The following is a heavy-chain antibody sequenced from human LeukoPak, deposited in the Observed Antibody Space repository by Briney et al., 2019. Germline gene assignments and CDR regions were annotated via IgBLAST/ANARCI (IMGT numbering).Heavy chain of an antibody. Sequence: PGGSLRLSCAASGFTFSSYGMHWVRQAPGKGLEWVAVISYDGSNKYYADSVKGRFTISRDNSKNTLYLQMNSLRAEDTAVYYCARGRGYSYATPFDYWGQGTLVTVSS. D-gene: IGHD5-18*01. J-gene: IGHJ4*02. V-gene: IGHV3-30*03. CDR2: ISYDGSNK. CDR3: ARGRGYSYATPFDY. CDR1: GFTFSSYG.